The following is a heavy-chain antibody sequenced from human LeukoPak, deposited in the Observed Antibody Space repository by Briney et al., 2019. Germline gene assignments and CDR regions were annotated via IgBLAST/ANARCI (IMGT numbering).Heavy chain of an antibody. CDR1: GFTFSRYW. CDR2: IKEDGSAK. CDR3: ARDSPGYGGYSY. D-gene: IGHD5-12*01. Sequence: GGSLRLSCTASGFTFSRYWMTWVRQAPGKGLEWVANIKEDGSAKYYVDSMKGRFTISRDNAKNSLYLQINSLRAEDTAVYYCARDSPGYGGYSYWGQGTLVTVS. V-gene: IGHV3-7*04. J-gene: IGHJ4*02.